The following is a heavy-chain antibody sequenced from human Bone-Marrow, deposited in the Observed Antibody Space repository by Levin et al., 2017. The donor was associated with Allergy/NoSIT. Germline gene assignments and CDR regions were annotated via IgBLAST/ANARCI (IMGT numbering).Heavy chain of an antibody. D-gene: IGHD6-19*01. Sequence: ETLSLTCAASGFTFTSYAMNWVRQAPGKGLEWVSAISGSGGSTYYADSVKGRFTISRDNSKNTRYLQMNSLRDEDTAVYYCAKGAGWVAGAVALIWGQGTLVTVSS. CDR1: GFTFTSYA. V-gene: IGHV3-23*01. CDR3: AKGAGWVAGAVALI. J-gene: IGHJ4*02. CDR2: ISGSGGST.